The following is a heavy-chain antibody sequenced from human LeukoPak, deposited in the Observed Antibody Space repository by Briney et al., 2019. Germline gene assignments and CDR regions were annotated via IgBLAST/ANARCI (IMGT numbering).Heavy chain of an antibody. J-gene: IGHJ5*02. D-gene: IGHD4-23*01. CDR2: THYSGST. CDR3: ARFRSTVVSRAWFDA. CDR1: GGSISSYY. V-gene: IGHV4-59*01. Sequence: SETLSLTCTVSGGSISSYYWTWIGQPPGKGLEWIAYTHYSGSTNYNPSLMGRVTISLDTSKNQFSLKLSSVTAADTAVYYCARFRSTVVSRAWFDAWGQGTLVTVSS.